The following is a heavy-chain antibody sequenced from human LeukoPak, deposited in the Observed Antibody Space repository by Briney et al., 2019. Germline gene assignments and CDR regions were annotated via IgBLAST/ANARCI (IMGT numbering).Heavy chain of an antibody. CDR3: AIGGYYDSSGYFRN. J-gene: IGHJ4*02. D-gene: IGHD3-22*01. V-gene: IGHV3-23*01. CDR1: GFTFGSYA. CDR2: ISGSGGST. Sequence: GGPLRLSCAASGFTFGSYAMSWVRQAPGKGLEWVSAISGSGGSTYYADSVKGRFTISRDNSKNTLYLQMNSLRAEDTAVYYCAIGGYYDSSGYFRNWGQGTLVTVSS.